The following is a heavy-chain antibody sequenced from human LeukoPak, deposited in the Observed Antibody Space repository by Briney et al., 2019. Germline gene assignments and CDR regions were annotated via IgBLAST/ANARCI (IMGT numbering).Heavy chain of an antibody. V-gene: IGHV3-30-3*01. J-gene: IGHJ4*02. Sequence: GGSLRLSCAASGFTFSSYAMHWVRQAPGKGLEWVAVISYDGSNKYYADSVKGRFTISRDNSKNTLYLQMNSLRAEDTAVYYCARDGPMIVAHYWGQGTLVTVSS. CDR2: ISYDGSNK. CDR1: GFTFSSYA. CDR3: ARDGPMIVAHY. D-gene: IGHD3-22*01.